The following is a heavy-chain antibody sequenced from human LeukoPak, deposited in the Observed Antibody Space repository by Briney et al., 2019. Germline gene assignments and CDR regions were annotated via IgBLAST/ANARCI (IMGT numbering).Heavy chain of an antibody. CDR2: IIPIFGTA. V-gene: IGHV1-69*06. J-gene: IGHJ3*02. Sequence: ASVKVSCKASGGTFSSYAISWVRQAPGQGLEWMGGIIPIFGTANYAQKFQGRVTITADKSTSTAYMELSSLRSEDTAVYYCAAPSPVQQWLPPSAFDIWGQGTMVTVSS. CDR1: GGTFSSYA. D-gene: IGHD6-19*01. CDR3: AAPSPVQQWLPPSAFDI.